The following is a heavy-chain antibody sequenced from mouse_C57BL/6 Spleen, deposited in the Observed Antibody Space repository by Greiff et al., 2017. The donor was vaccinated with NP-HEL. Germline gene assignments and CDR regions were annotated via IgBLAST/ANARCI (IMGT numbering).Heavy chain of an antibody. V-gene: IGHV2-5*01. J-gene: IGHJ4*01. D-gene: IGHD1-1*01. Sequence: VQLQEPGPGLVQPSQSLSITCTVSGFSLTSYGVHWVRQSPGKGLEWLGVIWRGGSTAYNAAFISRLGTTKDNSRSQVFCKRNRLQADDTAIYYCAKEIGYYYGSSYDYAMDYWGQGTSVTVSS. CDR1: GFSLTSYG. CDR3: AKEIGYYYGSSYDYAMDY. CDR2: IWRGGST.